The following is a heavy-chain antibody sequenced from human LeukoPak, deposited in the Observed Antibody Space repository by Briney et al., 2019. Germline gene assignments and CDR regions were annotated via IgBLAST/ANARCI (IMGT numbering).Heavy chain of an antibody. D-gene: IGHD2-8*01. V-gene: IGHV3-74*03. CDR1: AFTFSNYW. Sequence: PGGSLRLSCAASAFTFSNYWMNWVRQAPGKGLVWVSRINYNGSRITYADSVKGRFTISRDNPKNTLYLQMNSLRDEDTAVYYCARDSGHGLDYWGQGTLVTVSS. J-gene: IGHJ4*02. CDR2: INYNGSRI. CDR3: ARDSGHGLDY.